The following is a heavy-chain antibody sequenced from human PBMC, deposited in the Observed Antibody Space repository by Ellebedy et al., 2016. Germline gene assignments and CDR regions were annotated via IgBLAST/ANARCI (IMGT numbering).Heavy chain of an antibody. CDR2: IYTSGST. CDR1: GGSISSGSYY. D-gene: IGHD3-3*01. V-gene: IGHV4-61*02. J-gene: IGHJ3*02. Sequence: SETLSLTXTVSGGSISSGSYYWSWIRQPAGKGLEWIGRIYTSGSTNYNPSLKSRVTISVDTSKNQFSLKLSSVTAADTAVYYCASTSPHYDFWSGYYAWPAFDIWGQGTMVTVSS. CDR3: ASTSPHYDFWSGYYAWPAFDI.